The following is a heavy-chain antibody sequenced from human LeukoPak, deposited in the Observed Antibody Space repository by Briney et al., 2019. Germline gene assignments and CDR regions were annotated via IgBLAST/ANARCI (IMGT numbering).Heavy chain of an antibody. J-gene: IGHJ4*02. Sequence: ASVKVSCKASGYTFTNYYIHWVRQAPGQGVEWMGIINPGGRSTSYAQKFQGRVTMTRDTSTSTVYMELSSLRSDDTAVYYCARDLKMGYSSGRYSWGTGSSNDYWGQGTLVTVSS. CDR2: INPGGRST. CDR3: ARDLKMGYSSGRYSWGTGSSNDY. V-gene: IGHV1-46*01. D-gene: IGHD6-19*01. CDR1: GYTFTNYY.